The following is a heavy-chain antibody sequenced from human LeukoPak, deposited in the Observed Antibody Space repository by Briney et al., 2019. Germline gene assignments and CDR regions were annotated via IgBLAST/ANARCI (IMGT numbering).Heavy chain of an antibody. CDR3: ARKGSGYPEGYYYYGMDV. CDR2: ISAYNGNT. Sequence: ASVKVSCKASGYTFTSYGISWVRQAPGQGLEWMGWISAYNGNTNYAQKLQGRVTMTTDTSTSTAYMELRSLRSDDTAVYYCARKGSGYPEGYYYYGMDVWGQGTTVTVSS. D-gene: IGHD3-22*01. CDR1: GYTFTSYG. V-gene: IGHV1-18*01. J-gene: IGHJ6*02.